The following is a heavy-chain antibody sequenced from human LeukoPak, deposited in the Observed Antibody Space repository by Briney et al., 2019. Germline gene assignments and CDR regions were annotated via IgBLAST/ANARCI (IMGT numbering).Heavy chain of an antibody. CDR3: ARKGTVVTNYYYYMDV. J-gene: IGHJ6*03. V-gene: IGHV3-48*01. CDR2: ISSSSSII. Sequence: GGSLRLSCAASGFTFSSYSMNWVRQAPGKGLEWVSYISSSSSIIYYADSVKGRFTISRDNAKNSLYLQMNSLRAEDTAVYYCARKGTVVTNYYYYMDVWGKGTTVTVSS. CDR1: GFTFSSYS. D-gene: IGHD4-23*01.